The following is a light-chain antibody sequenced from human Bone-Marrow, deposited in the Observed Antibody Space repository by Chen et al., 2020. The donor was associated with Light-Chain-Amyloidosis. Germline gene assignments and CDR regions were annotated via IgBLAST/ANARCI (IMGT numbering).Light chain of an antibody. Sequence: QSALTHPPSASASPGQSPTPSATGTSSDGGGDNHVSWYQQHPDKAPKLLIYEVTNRPSWVPDRFSGSKSDNTASLTISGLQTEDEADYFCSSYTITNTLVFGSGTRVTVL. CDR3: SSYTITNTLV. CDR1: SSDGGGDNH. V-gene: IGLV2-14*01. J-gene: IGLJ1*01. CDR2: EVT.